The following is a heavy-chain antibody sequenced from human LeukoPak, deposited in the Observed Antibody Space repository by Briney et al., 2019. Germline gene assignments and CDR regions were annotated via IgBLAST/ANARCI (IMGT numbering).Heavy chain of an antibody. Sequence: GESLNISCTGSGYIFTSYWIGWVRQMPGKGLEWMGIIYPGDSDTRYSPSFQGQVTISADKSISTAYLQWSSLKATDTAMYYCASSSGGDSASYYYGMDVWGQGTTVTVSS. V-gene: IGHV5-51*01. CDR2: IYPGDSDT. CDR3: ASSSGGDSASYYYGMDV. CDR1: GYIFTSYW. D-gene: IGHD2-21*02. J-gene: IGHJ6*02.